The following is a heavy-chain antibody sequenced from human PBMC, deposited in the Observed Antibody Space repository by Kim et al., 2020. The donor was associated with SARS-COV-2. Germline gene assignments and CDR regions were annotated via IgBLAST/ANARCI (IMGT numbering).Heavy chain of an antibody. CDR3: ARAGDCSGGSCYDNWFDP. V-gene: IGHV4-59*13. CDR1: GGSISSYY. CDR2: IYYSGST. Sequence: SETLSLTCTVSGGSISSYYWSWIRQPPGKGLEWIGYIYYSGSTNYNPSLKSRVTISVDTSKNQFSLKLSSVTAADTAVYYCARAGDCSGGSCYDNWFDPWGQGTLVTVSS. D-gene: IGHD2-15*01. J-gene: IGHJ5*02.